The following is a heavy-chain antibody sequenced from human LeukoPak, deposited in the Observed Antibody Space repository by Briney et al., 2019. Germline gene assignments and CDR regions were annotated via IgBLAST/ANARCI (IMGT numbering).Heavy chain of an antibody. CDR1: GYTFTRHG. V-gene: IGHV1-2*02. Sequence: ASVKVSCKASGYTFTRHGITWVRQAPGQGLDWMGWINPNSGDTNYAQKFQGRVTLTSDTSISTAYMELTRLTSDDTAVYHCARVADGYYFDYWGQGTLVTVSS. J-gene: IGHJ4*02. D-gene: IGHD6-25*01. CDR2: INPNSGDT. CDR3: ARVADGYYFDY.